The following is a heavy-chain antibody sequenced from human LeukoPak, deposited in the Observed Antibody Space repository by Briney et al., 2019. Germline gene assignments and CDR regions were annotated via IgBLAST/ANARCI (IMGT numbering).Heavy chain of an antibody. V-gene: IGHV3-48*03. CDR3: ARSSSWYLDAFDI. CDR1: GFTFSSCE. D-gene: IGHD6-13*01. CDR2: ISSSGSTI. Sequence: GGSLRLSCAASGFTFSSCEMNWVRQAPGKGLEWVSYISSSGSTIYYADSVKGRFTISRDNAKSSLYLQMNSLRAEDTAVYYCARSSSWYLDAFDIWGQGTMVTVSS. J-gene: IGHJ3*02.